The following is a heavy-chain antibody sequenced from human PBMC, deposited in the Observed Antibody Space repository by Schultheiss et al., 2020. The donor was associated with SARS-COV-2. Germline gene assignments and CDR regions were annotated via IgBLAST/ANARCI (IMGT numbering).Heavy chain of an antibody. CDR3: ATSEAVAYPFDY. J-gene: IGHJ4*02. CDR2: ISYDGSNK. CDR1: GFTFDDYA. V-gene: IGHV3-30*04. D-gene: IGHD6-19*01. Sequence: GGSLRLSCAASGFTFDDYAMHWVRQAPGKGLEWVAVISYDGSNKYYADSVKGRFTISRDNSKNTLYLQMNSLRAEDTAVYYCATSEAVAYPFDYWGQGTLVTVSS.